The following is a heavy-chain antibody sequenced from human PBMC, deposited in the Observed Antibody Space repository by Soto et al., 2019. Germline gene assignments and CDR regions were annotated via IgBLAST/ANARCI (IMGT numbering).Heavy chain of an antibody. V-gene: IGHV3-23*01. D-gene: IGHD2-15*01. J-gene: IGHJ5*02. CDR2: ISGGGGST. Sequence: EVQLLESGGGLVQPGGSLRLSCAASGFTFSSYAMSWVRQAPGKGLEWVSAISGGGGSTYYADSVKGRFTISRDNSKNTLYRQMNSLRAEDTAVYYCAKDRPMGGVYCSGGSCSWGQGTLVTVPS. CDR3: AKDRPMGGVYCSGGSCS. CDR1: GFTFSSYA.